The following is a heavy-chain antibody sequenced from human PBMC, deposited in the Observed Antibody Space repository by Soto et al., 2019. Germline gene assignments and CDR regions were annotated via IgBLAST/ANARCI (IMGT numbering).Heavy chain of an antibody. CDR2: ISWNADSI. D-gene: IGHD3-16*01. Sequence: HPGGSLRLSCAASGFTFGDFTMHWIRQVPGKGLEWVSLISWNADSIYYGDSVQGRFTISRDNSKNSLYLQMTSLRPDDTALYYCVRGTGNSFASYYFDYWGQGTQVTVSS. V-gene: IGHV3-43*01. J-gene: IGHJ4*02. CDR1: GFTFGDFT. CDR3: VRGTGNSFASYYFDY.